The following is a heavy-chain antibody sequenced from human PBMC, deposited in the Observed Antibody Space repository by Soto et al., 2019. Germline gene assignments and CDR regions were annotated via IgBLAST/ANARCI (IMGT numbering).Heavy chain of an antibody. D-gene: IGHD2-15*01. CDR3: AKSLLFVDHAYLDV. CDR2: IIPIQNKA. Sequence: QVQLVQSGAELKKPGSSVKVSCEASGGSFISYSFTWVRQAPGQGLEWMGRIIPIQNKANYALKFKDRVTITADRSTRTDYMELRSLRPEDTAVYYCAKSLLFVDHAYLDVWGKGTTVTVSS. CDR1: GGSFISYS. V-gene: IGHV1-69*02. J-gene: IGHJ6*03.